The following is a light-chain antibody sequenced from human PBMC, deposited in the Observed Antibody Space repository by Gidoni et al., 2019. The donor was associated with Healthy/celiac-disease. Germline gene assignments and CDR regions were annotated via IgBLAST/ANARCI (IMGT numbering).Light chain of an antibody. CDR1: QDISNY. CDR3: QQYDNLLLT. CDR2: DAS. J-gene: IGKJ4*01. V-gene: IGKV1-33*01. Sequence: DIQMPQSPSSLSASVGDRVTITCQASQDISNYLNWYQQKPGKAPKLLIYDASNLETGVPSRFSGSGSGTDFTFTISSLQPEDMATYYCQQYDNLLLTFGGGTKVEIK.